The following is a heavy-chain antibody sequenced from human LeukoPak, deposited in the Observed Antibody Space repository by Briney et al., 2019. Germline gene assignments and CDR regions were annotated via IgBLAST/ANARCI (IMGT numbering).Heavy chain of an antibody. CDR2: ISGRGGRT. D-gene: IGHD2-2*01. V-gene: IGHV3-23*01. J-gene: IGHJ4*02. CDR1: GFSFSSYG. Sequence: PGGSLRLSCAASGFSFSSYGMSWVRQAPGKGLEWVSGISGRGGRTYYADSVKGRFTISRDNSKNTLDLQMNSLRAEDTAVYYCAKDGTTSHGRYCSSNSCYYFDHWGQGTLVTVSS. CDR3: AKDGTTSHGRYCSSNSCYYFDH.